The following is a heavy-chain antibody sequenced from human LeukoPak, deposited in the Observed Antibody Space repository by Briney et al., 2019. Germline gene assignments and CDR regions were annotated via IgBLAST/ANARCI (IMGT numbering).Heavy chain of an antibody. CDR3: AKDLSKQHLVGRGGGGNYYYMDV. V-gene: IGHV3-48*03. Sequence: GGSLRLSCAASGFTFSSYEMNWVRQAPGKGLEWVSYISSSGDTIFYADSVKGRFTISRDNAKNLLYLQMSSLRAEDTAVYYCAKDLSKQHLVGRGGGGNYYYMDVWGKGTTVTISS. CDR1: GFTFSSYE. D-gene: IGHD6-13*01. CDR2: ISSSGDTI. J-gene: IGHJ6*03.